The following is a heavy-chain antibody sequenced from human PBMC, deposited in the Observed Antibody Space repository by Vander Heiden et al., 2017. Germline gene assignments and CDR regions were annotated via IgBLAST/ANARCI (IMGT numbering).Heavy chain of an antibody. J-gene: IGHJ5*02. D-gene: IGHD3-16*01. V-gene: IGHV4-30-2*01. CDR3: AREGGDPPGWFDP. CDR2: IYHSGST. CDR1: CGPISSGGYS. Sequence: QPQLQESGSGLVKPSQTLSLTCAVSCGPISSGGYSWSWIRQPPGKGLEWIGYIYHSGSTYYNPSLKSRVTISVDRSKNQFSLKLSSVTAADTAVYYCAREGGDPPGWFDPWGQGTLVTVSS.